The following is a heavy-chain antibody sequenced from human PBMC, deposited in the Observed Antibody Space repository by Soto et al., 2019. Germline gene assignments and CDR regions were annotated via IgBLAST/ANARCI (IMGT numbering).Heavy chain of an antibody. V-gene: IGHV3-30-3*01. CDR1: GFTFSSYA. J-gene: IGHJ4*02. Sequence: GGSLRLSCAASGFTFSSYAMHWVRQAPGKGLEWVAVISYDGSNKYYADSVKGRFTISRDNSKNTLYLQMNSLRAEDTAVYYCAIDILIPVAGYFDYWGQGTLVTVSS. CDR2: ISYDGSNK. D-gene: IGHD6-19*01. CDR3: AIDILIPVAGYFDY.